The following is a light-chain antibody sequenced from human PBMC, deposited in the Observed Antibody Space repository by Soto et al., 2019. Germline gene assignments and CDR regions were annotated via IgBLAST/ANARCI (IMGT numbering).Light chain of an antibody. CDR1: QTVRSS. J-gene: IGKJ4*01. CDR3: QQHIGWPLT. V-gene: IGKV3-11*01. CDR2: EAS. Sequence: EIVLTQSPATLSLSPGERVTLSCRASQTVRSSLAWYQQKPGQAPRLIIYEASNRATGIPARFSGSGSGTDFTLTISSLEPEDCAVYYCQQHIGWPLTFGGGTKVEI.